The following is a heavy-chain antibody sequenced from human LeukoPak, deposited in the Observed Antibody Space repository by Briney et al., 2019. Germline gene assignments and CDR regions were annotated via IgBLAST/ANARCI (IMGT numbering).Heavy chain of an antibody. V-gene: IGHV1-69*04. D-gene: IGHD3-22*01. Sequence: SVKVSCKASGGTFSSYAISWVRQAPGQGLEWMGRIIPILGIANYAQKFQGRVTTTADKSTSTAYMELSSLRSEDTAVYYCAVPADSSGPRYWYFDLWGRGTLVTVSS. J-gene: IGHJ2*01. CDR3: AVPADSSGPRYWYFDL. CDR1: GGTFSSYA. CDR2: IIPILGIA.